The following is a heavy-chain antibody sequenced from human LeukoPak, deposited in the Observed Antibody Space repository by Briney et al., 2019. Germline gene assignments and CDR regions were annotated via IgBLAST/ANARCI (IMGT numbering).Heavy chain of an antibody. D-gene: IGHD6-6*01. CDR2: ISYHGSNK. V-gene: IGHV3-30*04. CDR1: GFTFSNYA. Sequence: GGSLRLSCAASGFTFSNYAMHWVRQAPGKGLEWVAVISYHGSNKSYGDSVKGRFTISRDNSKNSLSLQMNSLRAEDTAVYYCASSSSLGNWGQGTLVTVSS. CDR3: ASSSSLGN. J-gene: IGHJ4*02.